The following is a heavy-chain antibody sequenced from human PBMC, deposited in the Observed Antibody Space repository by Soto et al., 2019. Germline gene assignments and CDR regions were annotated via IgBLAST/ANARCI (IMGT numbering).Heavy chain of an antibody. D-gene: IGHD3-22*01. J-gene: IGHJ4*02. Sequence: PSETLSLTCTVSGGSISSGDYYWSWIRQHPGKGLEWIGYIYYRGNTNYNPSLKSRVTISLDTSKNQFSLKLSSVTAADTAVYYCARLFYYDTSGSYYYFDYWGQGTLGTVSS. CDR2: IYYRGNT. CDR1: GGSISSGDYY. CDR3: ARLFYYDTSGSYYYFDY. V-gene: IGHV4-30-4*08.